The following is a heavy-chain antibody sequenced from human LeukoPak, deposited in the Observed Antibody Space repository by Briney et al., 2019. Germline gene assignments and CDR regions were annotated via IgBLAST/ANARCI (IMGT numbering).Heavy chain of an antibody. CDR1: GFTFKTFE. CDR3: ARGNTYYLDTSCWCDP. J-gene: IGHJ5*02. CDR2: ISSSGNTA. D-gene: IGHD3-22*01. V-gene: IGHV3-48*03. Sequence: NPGGSLRLSCAASGFTFKTFEMNWVRQAPGKGLEWLSYISSSGNTAYYENSVKGRVTISRDNSKNSMFLQMNSLRAEDTAVYYCARGNTYYLDTSCWCDPWGQGTLVTVSS.